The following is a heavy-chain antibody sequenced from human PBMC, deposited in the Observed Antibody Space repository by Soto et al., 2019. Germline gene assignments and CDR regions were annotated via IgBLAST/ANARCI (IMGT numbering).Heavy chain of an antibody. Sequence: QVQLVQSGAEVKKTGASVRVSCKASGYTFTDYYLHWVRQAPGQGLEWMGWIDPNSGVTQYARKFQGRVTMTRDTPTSTAYMELSRLKSDDTSIYYCARDIPLTTGWFCPWGQGPMVTGSS. CDR2: IDPNSGVT. CDR3: ARDIPLTTGWFCP. D-gene: IGHD2-2*02. V-gene: IGHV1-2*07. J-gene: IGHJ5*02. CDR1: GYTFTDYY.